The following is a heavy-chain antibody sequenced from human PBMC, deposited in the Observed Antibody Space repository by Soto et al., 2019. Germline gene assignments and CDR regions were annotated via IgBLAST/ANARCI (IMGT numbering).Heavy chain of an antibody. J-gene: IGHJ4*02. V-gene: IGHV3-23*01. CDR2: IGGSGGST. CDR1: GFTFSSYA. Sequence: EVQLLESGGDLVQPGGSLRLSCAASGFTFSSYAMSWVRQAPGKGLEWVSGIGGSGGSTYSADSVQGRFTISRDNSKNTLYLQMNSLRAEDTAVYYCAKDGKAYCSGGSCLGFDYWGQGILVTVSS. D-gene: IGHD2-15*01. CDR3: AKDGKAYCSGGSCLGFDY.